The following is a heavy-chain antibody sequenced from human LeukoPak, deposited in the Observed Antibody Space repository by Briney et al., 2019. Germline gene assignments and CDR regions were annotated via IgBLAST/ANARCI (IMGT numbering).Heavy chain of an antibody. J-gene: IGHJ4*02. Sequence: SETLSLTCTVSGVSISSTSYYWGWIRQPPGQGLEWIGSIYYSGSTYYNPSLKSRVTISVDTSKNQFSLKLSSVTAADTALYYCAREEGYGSGGLDYWGQGTLVTVSS. CDR3: AREEGYGSGGLDY. CDR2: IYYSGST. V-gene: IGHV4-39*02. CDR1: GVSISSTSYY. D-gene: IGHD3-10*01.